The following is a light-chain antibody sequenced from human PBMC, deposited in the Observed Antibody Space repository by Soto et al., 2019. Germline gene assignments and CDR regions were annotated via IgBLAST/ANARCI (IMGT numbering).Light chain of an antibody. CDR3: CSYVGRNTFV. J-gene: IGLJ1*01. V-gene: IGLV2-11*01. Sequence: QSVLTQPRSVSGSPGQSVTISCTGTSSDVGAYNYVSWYRHHPARAPKLIIYDVNRRPSGVSDRFSGSKSGDTASLTISGLRSEDEADYYCCSYVGRNTFVFGTGTKLTVL. CDR2: DVN. CDR1: SSDVGAYNY.